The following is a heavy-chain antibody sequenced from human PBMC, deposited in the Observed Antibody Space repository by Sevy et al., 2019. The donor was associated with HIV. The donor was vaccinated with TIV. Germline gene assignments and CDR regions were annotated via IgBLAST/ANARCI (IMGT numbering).Heavy chain of an antibody. CDR1: GYTFSSYG. D-gene: IGHD6-19*01. J-gene: IGHJ6*02. V-gene: IGHV1-18*01. CDR3: ARLELSGSGWYGNGMDV. CDR2: ISTYNGNT. Sequence: ASVKVSCKASGYTFSSYGISWVRQAPGQGLEWMGWISTYNGNTNYAQKLQGRVTMTTDKSTSTAYMELGSLRSDDTAVYYCARLELSGSGWYGNGMDVWGQGTTVTVSS.